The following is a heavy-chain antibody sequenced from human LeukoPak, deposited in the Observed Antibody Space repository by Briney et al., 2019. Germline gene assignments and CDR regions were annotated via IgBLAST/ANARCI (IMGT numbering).Heavy chain of an antibody. CDR1: GGSISSSSYD. J-gene: IGHJ5*02. D-gene: IGHD3-10*01. CDR2: IYYSGST. Sequence: PSETLSLTCTVSGGSISSSSYDWGWIRQPPGKGLGWIGSIYYSGSTYYNPSLKSRVTISVDTSKNQLSLKLSSVTAADTAVYYCATKEYYGSGRLGIDPWGQGTLVTVSS. CDR3: ATKEYYGSGRLGIDP. V-gene: IGHV4-39*07.